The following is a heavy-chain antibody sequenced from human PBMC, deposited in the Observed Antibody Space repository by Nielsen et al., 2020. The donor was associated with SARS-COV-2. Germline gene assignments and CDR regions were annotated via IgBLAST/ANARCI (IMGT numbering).Heavy chain of an antibody. CDR3: ARVSDFWSGYTGYYYYYMDV. CDR1: GVSISSYY. CDR2: IYYSGST. V-gene: IGHV4-59*01. D-gene: IGHD3-3*01. Sequence: GSLRLSCTVSGVSISSYYWSWIRQPPGKGLEWIGYIYYSGSTNYNPSLKSRVTISVDTSENQFSLKLSSVTAADTAVYYCARVSDFWSGYTGYYYYYMDVWGKGTTVTVSS. J-gene: IGHJ6*03.